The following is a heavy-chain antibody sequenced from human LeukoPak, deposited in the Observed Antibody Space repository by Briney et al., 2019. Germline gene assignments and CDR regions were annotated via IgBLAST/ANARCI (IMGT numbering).Heavy chain of an antibody. J-gene: IGHJ5*02. D-gene: IGHD5-18*01. V-gene: IGHV1-2*02. CDR2: INPNSGGT. CDR3: AREGYSYGYNWFDP. Sequence: ASVKVSCKASGYTFTGYYMHWVRQAPGQGLEWMGWINPNSGGTNCAQKFQGRVTMARDTSISTAYMELSRLRSDDTAVYYCAREGYSYGYNWFDPWGQGTLVTVSS. CDR1: GYTFTGYY.